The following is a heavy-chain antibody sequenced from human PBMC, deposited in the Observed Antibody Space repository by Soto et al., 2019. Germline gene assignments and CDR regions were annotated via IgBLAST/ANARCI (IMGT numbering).Heavy chain of an antibody. D-gene: IGHD2-2*01. CDR2: IKSKTDGGTT. CDR3: LIVVVPAAIADIY. J-gene: IGHJ4*02. Sequence: PGGSLRLSCAASAFTFSNAWMSWVRQAPGKGLEWVGRIKSKTDGGTTDYAAPVKGRFTISRDDSKNTLYLQMNSLKTEDTAVYYCLIVVVPAAIADIYWGQGTLVTVSS. V-gene: IGHV3-15*01. CDR1: AFTFSNAW.